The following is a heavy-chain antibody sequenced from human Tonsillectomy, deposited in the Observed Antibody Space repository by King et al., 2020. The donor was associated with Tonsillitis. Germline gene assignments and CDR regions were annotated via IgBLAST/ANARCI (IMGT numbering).Heavy chain of an antibody. J-gene: IGHJ4*02. CDR3: ARDFFGRDVGYFDY. CDR1: GFTFSNYA. D-gene: IGHD3-10*01. Sequence: VQLVESGGGLVQPGGSLRLSCAASGFTFSNYAMSWVRQAPGKGLEWGSFISGGGGSTYYADSVKGRFTISRDNSKNTLYLQLSSLRAEDTALYYCARDFFGRDVGYFDYWGQGTLVTVSS. V-gene: IGHV3-23*04. CDR2: ISGGGGST.